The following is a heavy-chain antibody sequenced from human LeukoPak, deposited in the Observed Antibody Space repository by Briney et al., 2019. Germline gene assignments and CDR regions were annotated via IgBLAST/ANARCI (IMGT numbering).Heavy chain of an antibody. CDR2: IHYSGST. D-gene: IGHD3/OR15-3a*01. CDR1: GGSISSSTHY. J-gene: IGHJ6*03. V-gene: IGHV4-39*01. CDR3: ARLPRGGRPPMISLYYYMDV. Sequence: PSETLSLTCTVSGGSISSSTHYWAWIRQPPGKGLAWIESIHYSGSTYYNTSLKSRVTISVDTSKNQFSLKLSSMTAADTAVYYCARLPRGGRPPMISLYYYMDVWGKGTTVIVSS.